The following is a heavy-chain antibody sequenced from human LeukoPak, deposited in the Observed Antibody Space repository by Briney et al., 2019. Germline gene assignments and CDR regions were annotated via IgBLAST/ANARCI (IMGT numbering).Heavy chain of an antibody. D-gene: IGHD2-2*01. CDR1: GFTLTDY. CDR3: ARADSVPAGDYHYWYMDV. V-gene: IGHV1-2*02. Sequence: GASVKVSCKASGFTLTDYIHWVRQDPRQGLQWMGWIKPNSGDTDYAQKFQGRVTMTRDTSISIVYMELSSLRSDDTAVYYCARADSVPAGDYHYWYMDVWGKGTTVTVSS. J-gene: IGHJ6*03. CDR2: IKPNSGDT.